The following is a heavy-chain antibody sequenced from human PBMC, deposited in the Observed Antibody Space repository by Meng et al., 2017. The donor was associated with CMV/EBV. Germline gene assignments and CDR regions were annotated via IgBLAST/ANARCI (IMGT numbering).Heavy chain of an antibody. D-gene: IGHD3-16*01. CDR1: GFTFSSDW. CDR2: INSDGSST. J-gene: IGHJ5*02. Sequence: LRISCAAYGFTFSSDWMHWVRQAPGKGLVWVSRINSDGSSTSYADSVKGRFTISRDNAKNTLYLQMNSLRAEDTAVYYCTSGDWFDPWGQGTLVTVSS. CDR3: TSGDWFDP. V-gene: IGHV3-74*01.